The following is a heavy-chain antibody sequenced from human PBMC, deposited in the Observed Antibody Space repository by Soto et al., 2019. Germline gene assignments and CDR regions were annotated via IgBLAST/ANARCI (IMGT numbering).Heavy chain of an antibody. V-gene: IGHV3-13*01. D-gene: IGHD3-10*01. CDR1: GFTFSSYD. CDR3: ARSYGSGSYYPLGNYYYYGMDV. J-gene: IGHJ6*02. Sequence: GGSLRLSCAASGFTFSSYDMHWVRQATGKGLEWVSAIGTAGDTYYPGSVKGRFTISRENAKNSLYLQMNSLRAEDTAVYYCARSYGSGSYYPLGNYYYYGMDVWGQGTTVTGSS. CDR2: IGTAGDT.